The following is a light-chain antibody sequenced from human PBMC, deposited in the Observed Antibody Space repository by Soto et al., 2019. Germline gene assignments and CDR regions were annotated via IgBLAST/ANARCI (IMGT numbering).Light chain of an antibody. CDR1: QDISNY. Sequence: DIQMTQSPSSLPASVGDRVTITCRASQDISNYVAWYQQKPGQVPNLLIYSASTLHSVVPSRFSGSGSGTEFTLTISSLQPEDVATYYCQKFNSSPWTFGQGNRVEF. CDR2: SAS. V-gene: IGKV1-27*01. CDR3: QKFNSSPWT. J-gene: IGKJ1*01.